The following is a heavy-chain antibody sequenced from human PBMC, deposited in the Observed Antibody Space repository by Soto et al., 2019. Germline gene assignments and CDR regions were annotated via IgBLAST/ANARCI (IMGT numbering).Heavy chain of an antibody. V-gene: IGHV4-59*01. D-gene: IGHD3-3*01. CDR3: ARVRSNLFDY. Sequence: AEALAVTCTVSGESISTFYWNWIRQPPGKGLEWIGHIHYSGSTNYKPSLKSQVIISVDTSKNQFSLKLSSVTAADTPVYFCARVRSNLFDYWGQGTMVTVSS. J-gene: IGHJ4*02. CDR1: GESISTFY. CDR2: IHYSGST.